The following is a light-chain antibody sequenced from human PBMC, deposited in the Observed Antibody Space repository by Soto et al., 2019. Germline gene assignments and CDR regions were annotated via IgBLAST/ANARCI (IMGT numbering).Light chain of an antibody. V-gene: IGLV2-14*01. Sequence: QSVLTQPASVSGSPGQSITISCTGTSSDVGGYNYVSWYQQHPGKAPKLMIYEVSNRPSGVSNRFSGSKSGNTASLTISGLQAEDEADYYCSSYTSSSTLVVLGGGTKLTVL. CDR2: EVS. CDR3: SSYTSSSTLVV. J-gene: IGLJ2*01. CDR1: SSDVGGYNY.